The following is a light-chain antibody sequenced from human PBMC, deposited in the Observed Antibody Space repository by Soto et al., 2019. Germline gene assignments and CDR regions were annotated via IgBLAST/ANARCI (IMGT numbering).Light chain of an antibody. CDR3: SSYTSNSTVV. CDR1: SSDVGSYNY. Sequence: QSALTQPASVSGSPGQSITIACTGTSSDVGSYNYVSWYQQHPGKAPKLLIYEVSNRPSGVSNRFSGSKSGNTASLPISGLQADDEADYYCSSYTSNSTVVFGGGTKLTVL. J-gene: IGLJ3*02. V-gene: IGLV2-14*01. CDR2: EVS.